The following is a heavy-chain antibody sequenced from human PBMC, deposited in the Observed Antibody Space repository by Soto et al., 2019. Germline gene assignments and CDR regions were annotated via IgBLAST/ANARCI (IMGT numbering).Heavy chain of an antibody. CDR3: AKGGSNARGVIYPTLIFVDY. CDR2: ISGSGGST. J-gene: IGHJ4*02. D-gene: IGHD3-10*01. Sequence: PGGSLRLSCAASGFTFSSYAMSWVRQAPGKGLEWVSAISGSGGSTYYAVSVKGRFTISRDNSKNTLFLQMNSLRAEDTAVYYCAKGGSNARGVIYPTLIFVDYWGQGTLVTVSS. CDR1: GFTFSSYA. V-gene: IGHV3-23*01.